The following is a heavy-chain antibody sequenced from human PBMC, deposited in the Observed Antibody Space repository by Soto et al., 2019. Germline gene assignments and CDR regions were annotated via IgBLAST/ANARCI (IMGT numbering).Heavy chain of an antibody. D-gene: IGHD3-3*01. Sequence: ASVKVSCKASGDTFTSYYLNWVRQAPGQGLEWMGVINPHGGSTKYAQKFQGRITMTRDTSRSTVYMELSSLRSDDTAIYYCARSSGGNFGIIIEGSNWFDPWGQGTLVTVSS. J-gene: IGHJ5*02. CDR2: INPHGGST. CDR1: GDTFTSYY. CDR3: ARSSGGNFGIIIEGSNWFDP. V-gene: IGHV1-46*01.